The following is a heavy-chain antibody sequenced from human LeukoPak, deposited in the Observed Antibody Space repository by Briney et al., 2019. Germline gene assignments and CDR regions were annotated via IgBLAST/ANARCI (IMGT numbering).Heavy chain of an antibody. CDR2: INPSGGST. J-gene: IGHJ4*02. CDR3: ARDGDSSSSPRGVVSNLRFDY. D-gene: IGHD6-6*01. V-gene: IGHV1-46*01. Sequence: GASVKVSCKASGYTFTSYYMHWVRQAPGQGLEWMGIINPSGGSTSYARKFQGRVTMTRDMSTSTVYMELSSLRSEDTAVYYCARDGDSSSSPRGVVSNLRFDYWGQGTLVTVSS. CDR1: GYTFTSYY.